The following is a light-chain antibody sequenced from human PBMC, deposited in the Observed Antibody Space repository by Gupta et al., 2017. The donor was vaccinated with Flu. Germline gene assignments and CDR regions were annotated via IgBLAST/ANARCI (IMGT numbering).Light chain of an antibody. CDR1: SSNIGAGYD. Sequence: QSVLTQPPSVSGAPGQTVTISCPGSSSNIGAGYDVHWYQQLPGTAPKLLIYGNSNRPSGVPDRFSGSKSGTSASLAITGLQAEDEADYYCQSYDSSLSGSRVFGTGTKVTVL. CDR3: QSYDSSLSGSRV. V-gene: IGLV1-40*01. J-gene: IGLJ1*01. CDR2: GNS.